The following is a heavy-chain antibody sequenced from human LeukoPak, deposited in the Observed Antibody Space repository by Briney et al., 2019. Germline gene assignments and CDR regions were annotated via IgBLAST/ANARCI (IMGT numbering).Heavy chain of an antibody. CDR1: GYTFTGYY. D-gene: IGHD2-2*01. J-gene: IGHJ4*02. Sequence: ASVKVSCKASGYTFTGYYMHWVRQAPGQGLEWMGWINPNSGGTSYAQKFQGRVTMTRDTSISTAYMELSRLRSDDTAVYYCARWGIVVVPAAHFDYWGQGTLVTVSS. V-gene: IGHV1-2*02. CDR2: INPNSGGT. CDR3: ARWGIVVVPAAHFDY.